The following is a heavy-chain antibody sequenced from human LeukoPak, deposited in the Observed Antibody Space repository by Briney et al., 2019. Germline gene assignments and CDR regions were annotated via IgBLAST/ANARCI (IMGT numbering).Heavy chain of an antibody. J-gene: IGHJ4*02. CDR2: IIPIFGTA. CDR3: AADGYSRDYYFDY. D-gene: IGHD6-13*01. Sequence: ASVKVSCKASGGTFSSYAISWARQAPGQGLEWMGGIIPIFGTANYAQKFQGRVTITADESTSTAYMELSSLRSEDTAVYYCAADGYSRDYYFDYWGQGTLVTVSS. V-gene: IGHV1-69*01. CDR1: GGTFSSYA.